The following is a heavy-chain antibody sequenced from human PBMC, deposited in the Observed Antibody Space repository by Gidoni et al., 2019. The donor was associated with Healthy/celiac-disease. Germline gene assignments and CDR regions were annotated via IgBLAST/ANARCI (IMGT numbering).Heavy chain of an antibody. CDR2: IYYSGST. Sequence: QLQLQESGPGLVKPSETLSLTCTVSGGSISSSSYYWGWIRQPPGKGLEWIGSIYYSGSTYYNPSLKSRVTISVDTSKNQFSLKLSSVTAADTAVYYCARQGPRLEWLFYWYFDLWGRGTLVTVSS. J-gene: IGHJ2*01. V-gene: IGHV4-39*01. D-gene: IGHD3-3*01. CDR3: ARQGPRLEWLFYWYFDL. CDR1: GGSISSSSYY.